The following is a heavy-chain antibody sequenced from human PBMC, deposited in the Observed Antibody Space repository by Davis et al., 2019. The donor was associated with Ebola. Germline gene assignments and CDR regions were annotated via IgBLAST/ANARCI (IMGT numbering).Heavy chain of an antibody. CDR2: FYDHST. D-gene: IGHD6-19*01. CDR1: GFTVSSNH. CDR3: STTQWLREFDN. J-gene: IGHJ4*02. Sequence: GESPKTPCAASGFTVSSNHMSWVRQAPGKGPEWVSVFYDHSTAHADSVRGRFIISRDKSNNTLYLEMNSLRVDDTAVYYCSTTQWLREFDNWGQGTLVTVSS. V-gene: IGHV3-53*05.